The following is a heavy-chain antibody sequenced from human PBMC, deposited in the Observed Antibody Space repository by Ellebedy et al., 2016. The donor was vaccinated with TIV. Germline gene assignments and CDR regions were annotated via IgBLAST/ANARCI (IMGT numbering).Heavy chain of an antibody. V-gene: IGHV3-33*01. CDR1: GFTFSTYG. J-gene: IGHJ4*02. D-gene: IGHD5-12*01. CDR2: LWYDGSRE. CDR3: ATERSGYDFDY. Sequence: GESLKISCAASGFTFSTYGMHWVRQAPGKGLEWVAVLWYDGSREYYADSVKGRFPVSSDNSKNTLYLQMNSLRTEDTAVYYCATERSGYDFDYWGQGTLVTVSA.